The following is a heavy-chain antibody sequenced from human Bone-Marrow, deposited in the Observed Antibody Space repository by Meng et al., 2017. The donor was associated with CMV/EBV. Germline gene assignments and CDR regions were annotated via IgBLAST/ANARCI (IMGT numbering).Heavy chain of an antibody. J-gene: IGHJ6*02. D-gene: IGHD1-26*01. CDR2: INFNGADT. V-gene: IGHV1-2*02. Sequence: ASVKVSCKVSGYTFTGFFLHWVRQAPGQGLEWMGWINFNGADTDYAQKFQGRVTMTRDTSISTAYMELSSLRSDDTAVYFCASPRSVRATLVGFHYYYGMDVSGQGTTVTVSS. CDR1: GYTFTGFF. CDR3: ASPRSVRATLVGFHYYYGMDV.